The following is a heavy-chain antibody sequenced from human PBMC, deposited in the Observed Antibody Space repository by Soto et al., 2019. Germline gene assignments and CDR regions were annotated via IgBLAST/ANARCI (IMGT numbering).Heavy chain of an antibody. V-gene: IGHV3-30-3*01. CDR3: ARDQTGITTAGGGRIAH. D-gene: IGHD6-13*01. Sequence: QVQLVESGGGVVQPGRSLRLSCAASGFTFSTHAMHWVRQAPGKGLECVAIVSCDGSNKYYADSVKGRFTISRDNSKNTIYLKMSGLTPEDTAVYYCARDQTGITTAGGGRIAHGGQGTLVTVSS. CDR1: GFTFSTHA. J-gene: IGHJ4*02. CDR2: VSCDGSNK.